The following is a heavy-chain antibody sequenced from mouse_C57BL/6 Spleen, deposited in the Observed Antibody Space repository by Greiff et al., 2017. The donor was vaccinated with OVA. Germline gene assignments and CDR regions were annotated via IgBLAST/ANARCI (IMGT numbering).Heavy chain of an antibody. CDR2: ISSGGDYI. CDR1: GFTFSSYA. V-gene: IGHV5-9-1*02. Sequence: EVKVVESGEGLVKPGGSLKLSCAASGFTFSSYAMSWVRQTPEKRLEWVAYISSGGDYIYYADTVKGRFTISRDNARNTLYLQMSSLKSEDTAMYYCTRAPLYGSSTWFAYWGQGTLVTVSA. D-gene: IGHD1-1*01. CDR3: TRAPLYGSSTWFAY. J-gene: IGHJ3*01.